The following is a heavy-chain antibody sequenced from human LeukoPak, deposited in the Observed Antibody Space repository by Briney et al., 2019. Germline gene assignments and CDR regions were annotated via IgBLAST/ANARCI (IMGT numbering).Heavy chain of an antibody. CDR2: INPNSGAT. Sequence: ASVKVSCKASGYTFTGYFMHWVRQAPGQGLEWMGWINPNSGATNYAQNFQGRVTVTRDTSISTAYMELSRLRSDDTAVYYCGINRLGKALDIWGQGTMVTVSS. J-gene: IGHJ3*02. V-gene: IGHV1-2*02. CDR1: GYTFTGYF. CDR3: GINRLGKALDI. D-gene: IGHD7-27*01.